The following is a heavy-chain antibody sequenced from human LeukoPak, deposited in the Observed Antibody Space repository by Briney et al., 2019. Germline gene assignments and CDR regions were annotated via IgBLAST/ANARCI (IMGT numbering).Heavy chain of an antibody. V-gene: IGHV4-59*08. J-gene: IGHJ4*02. CDR1: GGSISSYY. CDR3: ASGVLRFLEWSLDY. D-gene: IGHD3-3*01. CDR2: IYYSGST. Sequence: SETLSLTCTVSGGSISSYYWSWIRQPPGKGLEWIGYIYYSGSTNYNPSLKSRVTISVDTSKNQFSLKLSSVTAADTAVYYCASGVLRFLEWSLDYWGQGTLVTVSS.